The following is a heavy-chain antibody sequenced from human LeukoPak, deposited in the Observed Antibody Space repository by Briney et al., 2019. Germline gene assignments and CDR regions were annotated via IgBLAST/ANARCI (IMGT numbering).Heavy chain of an antibody. CDR1: GFTFSIYA. CDR2: INHSGST. CDR3: AREKDY. Sequence: GSLRLSCSASGFTFSIYAMNWVRQPPGKGLEWIGEINHSGSTNYSPSLKSRVTISVDTSKNQFSLKLSSVTAADTAVYYCAREKDYWGQGTLVTVSS. V-gene: IGHV4-34*01. J-gene: IGHJ4*02.